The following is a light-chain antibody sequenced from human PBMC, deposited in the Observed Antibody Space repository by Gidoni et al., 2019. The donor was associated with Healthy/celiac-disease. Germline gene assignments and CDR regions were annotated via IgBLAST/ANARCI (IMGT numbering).Light chain of an antibody. V-gene: IGKV3-11*01. CDR1: KSVSSY. Sequence: EIVFTQSPAPLALSPVERATLSCRASKSVSSYLAWYQQKPGQAPRLLNYDASNRATGIPARFSGSWSGEDFTLTSSSLEPEDFAVYYCQQCSNLPVTFGGGTKVEIK. J-gene: IGKJ4*01. CDR3: QQCSNLPVT. CDR2: DAS.